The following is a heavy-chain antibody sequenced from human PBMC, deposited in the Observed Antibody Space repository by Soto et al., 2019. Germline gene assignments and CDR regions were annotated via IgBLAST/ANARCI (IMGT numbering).Heavy chain of an antibody. D-gene: IGHD2-21*02. CDR1: GYTFTSYA. CDR2: INAGNGNT. J-gene: IGHJ4*02. Sequence: GASVKVSCKASGYTFTSYARHWVRQAPGQRLEWMGWINAGNGNTKYSQKFQGRVTITRDTSASTAYMELSSLRSEDTAVYYCARSIVVVTALDYWGQGTLVTVS. V-gene: IGHV1-3*01. CDR3: ARSIVVVTALDY.